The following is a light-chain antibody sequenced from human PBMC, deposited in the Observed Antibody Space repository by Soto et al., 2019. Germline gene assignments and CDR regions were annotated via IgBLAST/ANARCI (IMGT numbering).Light chain of an antibody. J-gene: IGLJ1*01. CDR3: CSYAGIYSYV. CDR1: SSDVGRFEY. Sequence: QSVLTQPRSVSGSPGQSVTISCTGTSSDVGRFEYVSWYQQHPGEAPKVVVYDITKRPSGVPDRFSGSKSGNTASLTISGLQAEDAADYYCCSYAGIYSYVFGTGTKVTVL. CDR2: DIT. V-gene: IGLV2-11*01.